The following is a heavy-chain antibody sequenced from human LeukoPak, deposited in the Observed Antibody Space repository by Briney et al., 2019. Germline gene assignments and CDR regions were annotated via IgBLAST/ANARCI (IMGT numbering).Heavy chain of an antibody. V-gene: IGHV1-18*04. CDR2: INPYTGHT. Sequence: GASVKVSCKASGYTFTNYAFTWVRQAPGQGLEWMGWINPYTGHTNSVQKLQGRVTLTTDTSTTTAYMDLRSLRSDDTAVYYCARSTLSDASSSDYWGQGTLVTVSS. CDR1: GYTFTNYA. D-gene: IGHD6-13*01. J-gene: IGHJ4*02. CDR3: ARSTLSDASSSDY.